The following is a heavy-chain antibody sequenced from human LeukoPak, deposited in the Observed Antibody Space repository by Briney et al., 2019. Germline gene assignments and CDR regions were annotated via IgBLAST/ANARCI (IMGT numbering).Heavy chain of an antibody. V-gene: IGHV3-21*01. Sequence: PGGSLRLSCAASGFTFSSYGMHWVRQAPGKGLEWVSSISRTSSSIYYADSVKGRFTISRDNARNSLYLQMNSLRAEDTAVYYCAELGITMIGGVWGKGTTVTISS. J-gene: IGHJ6*04. D-gene: IGHD3-10*02. CDR2: ISRTSSSI. CDR3: AELGITMIGGV. CDR1: GFTFSSYG.